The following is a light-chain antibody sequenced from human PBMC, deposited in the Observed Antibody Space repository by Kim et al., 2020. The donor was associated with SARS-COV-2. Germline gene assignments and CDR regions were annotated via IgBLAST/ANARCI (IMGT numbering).Light chain of an antibody. V-gene: IGKV1-6*01. CDR3: LQDYISPLT. CDR1: QGIRNA. J-gene: IGKJ4*01. CDR2: TAS. Sequence: SASVGDRVTITCRASQGIRNALSWYQQRPGKAPKLLIYTASNLQSGVPSRFSGSGSGTDFTLTISSLQPEDFATYFCLQDYISPLTFGGGTKLEIK.